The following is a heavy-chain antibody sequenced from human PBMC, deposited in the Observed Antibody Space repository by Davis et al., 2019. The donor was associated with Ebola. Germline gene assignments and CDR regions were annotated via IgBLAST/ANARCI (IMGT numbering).Heavy chain of an antibody. CDR1: GFTFSSYW. J-gene: IGHJ4*02. V-gene: IGHV3-74*01. Sequence: GESLKISCAASGFTFSSYWMHWVRQAPGKGLVWVSRINSDGSSTSHADSVKGRFTISRDNSKNTLYLQMNSLRAEDTAVYYCAKSNPHDSSGSKKYYFDYWGQGTLITVSS. CDR2: INSDGSST. CDR3: AKSNPHDSSGSKKYYFDY. D-gene: IGHD3-22*01.